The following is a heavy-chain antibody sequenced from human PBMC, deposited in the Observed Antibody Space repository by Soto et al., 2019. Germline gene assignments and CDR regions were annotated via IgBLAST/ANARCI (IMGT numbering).Heavy chain of an antibody. V-gene: IGHV3-74*01. CDR3: ARGVSAGPEYFQH. J-gene: IGHJ1*01. Sequence: VGSLRLSCAASGFTFSSYWMHWVRQAPGKGLVWVSRINSDGSSTSYADSVKGRFTISRDNAKNTLYLQMNSLRAEDTAVYYCARGVSAGPEYFQHWGHGTLVTGSS. CDR2: INSDGSST. CDR1: GFTFSSYW. D-gene: IGHD6-13*01.